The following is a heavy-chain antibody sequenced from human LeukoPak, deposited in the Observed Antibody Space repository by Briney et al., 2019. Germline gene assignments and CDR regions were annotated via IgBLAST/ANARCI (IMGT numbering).Heavy chain of an antibody. CDR3: ARSRLGYCSSTSCYSWFDP. Sequence: GASVKVSCKASGYTFTSYGISWVRQAPGQGLEWMGWISAYNGNTNYAQKLQGRVTMTTDTSTSTAYMELRSLRSDDTAVYYCARSRLGYCSSTSCYSWFDPWGQGTLVTVSS. CDR1: GYTFTSYG. V-gene: IGHV1-18*01. J-gene: IGHJ5*02. D-gene: IGHD2-2*01. CDR2: ISAYNGNT.